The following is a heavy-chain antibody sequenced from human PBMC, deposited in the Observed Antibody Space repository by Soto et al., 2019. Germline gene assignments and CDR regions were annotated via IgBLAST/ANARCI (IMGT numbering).Heavy chain of an antibody. J-gene: IGHJ4*02. CDR1: GGSISSGGYY. CDR3: ARVGNDFWSGYSPTFDY. CDR2: IYYSGST. V-gene: IGHV4-31*03. D-gene: IGHD3-3*01. Sequence: SETLSLTCTVSGGSISSGGYYWSWIRQHPGKGLEWIGYIYYSGSTYYNPSLKSRVTISVDTSKNQFSLKLSSVTAADTAVYYCARVGNDFWSGYSPTFDYWGQGTLVTVSS.